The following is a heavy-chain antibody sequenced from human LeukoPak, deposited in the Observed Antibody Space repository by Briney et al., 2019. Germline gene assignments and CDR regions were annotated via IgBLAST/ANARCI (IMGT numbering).Heavy chain of an antibody. J-gene: IGHJ4*02. D-gene: IGHD6-19*01. V-gene: IGHV3-23*01. CDR2: ISGSGGST. CDR1: GFTFSSYA. Sequence: GGSLRLSCAASGFTFSSYAMSWVRQAPGKGLKWVSAISGSGGSTYYADSAKGRFTISRDNSKNTLYLQMNSLRAEDTAVYYCAKDSRIAVAGTVDYWGQGTLVTVSS. CDR3: AKDSRIAVAGTVDY.